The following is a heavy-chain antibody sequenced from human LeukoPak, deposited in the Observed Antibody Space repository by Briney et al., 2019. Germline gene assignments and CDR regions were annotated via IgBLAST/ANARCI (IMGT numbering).Heavy chain of an antibody. CDR1: GFTVSSNY. CDR2: IYTGGST. V-gene: IGHV3-53*01. Sequence: GGSLRLSCVASGFTVSSNYMSWVRQPPGKGLEWVSIIYTGGSTYYADSVKGRFTISRDNAKNSLYLQMNSLKASDTAMYYCARGGIGGAPRGGWFDPWGQGTLVTVSS. J-gene: IGHJ5*02. D-gene: IGHD1-26*01. CDR3: ARGGIGGAPRGGWFDP.